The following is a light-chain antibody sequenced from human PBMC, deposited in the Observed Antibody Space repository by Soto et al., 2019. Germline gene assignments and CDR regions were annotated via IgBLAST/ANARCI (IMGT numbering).Light chain of an antibody. J-gene: IGKJ4*01. V-gene: IGKV1-5*01. CDR2: DVS. CDR1: QSINNL. Sequence: DVQMTQSPSTLSASVGERANINLPASQSINNLLAWYQRKPGKAPKFLIYDVSTLESGVPSRFSGSGSGTEFTLTISSLQPEDFATYYCKQYDSYPLTFGGGTKVDIK. CDR3: KQYDSYPLT.